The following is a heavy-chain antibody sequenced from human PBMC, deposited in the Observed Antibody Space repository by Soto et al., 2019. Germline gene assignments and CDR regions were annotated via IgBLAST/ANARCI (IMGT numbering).Heavy chain of an antibody. CDR3: ARWMVRGVIIPSASNWSAP. V-gene: IGHV5-51*01. Sequence: GESLKISGKGSGYSVTSYWIGWVRQMPGKGLEWMGIIYPGDSDTRYSPSFQSQVTISAHKSISTAYLQWSSLKASDTAMYYCARWMVRGVIIPSASNWSAPWGKGTLVTVSS. J-gene: IGHJ5*02. D-gene: IGHD3-10*01. CDR1: GYSVTSYW. CDR2: IYPGDSDT.